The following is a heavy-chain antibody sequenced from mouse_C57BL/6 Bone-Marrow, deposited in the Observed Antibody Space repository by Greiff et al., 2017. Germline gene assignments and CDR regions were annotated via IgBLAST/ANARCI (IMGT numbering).Heavy chain of an antibody. CDR2: IYPRSGNT. CDR1: GYTFTSYG. CDR3: ARDYGSSLYAMDY. D-gene: IGHD1-1*01. Sequence: QVQLKESGAELARPGASVKLSCKASGYTFTSYGISWVKQRTGQGLEWIGEIYPRSGNTYYNEKFKGKATLTADKSSSTAYMELRSLTSEDSAVYFCARDYGSSLYAMDYWGQGTSVTVSS. V-gene: IGHV1-81*01. J-gene: IGHJ4*01.